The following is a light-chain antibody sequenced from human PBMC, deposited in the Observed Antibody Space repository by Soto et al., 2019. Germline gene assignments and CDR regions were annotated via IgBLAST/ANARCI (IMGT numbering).Light chain of an antibody. CDR3: SSYTSNPTPV. Sequence: QSVLTQPDSVSGSPGQSITISCTGTSSDVGGYNYVSWYQQHPGKAPKLMIYDVSNRPSGVSNRFSGSKSGNTASLTISGLQAEDEADYYCSSYTSNPTPVFCGVPKLTVL. CDR2: DVS. CDR1: SSDVGGYNY. J-gene: IGLJ2*01. V-gene: IGLV2-14*01.